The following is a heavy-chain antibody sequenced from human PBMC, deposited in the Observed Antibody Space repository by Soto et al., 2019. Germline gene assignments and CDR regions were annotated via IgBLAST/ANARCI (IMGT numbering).Heavy chain of an antibody. Sequence: SETLSLTCAVSGGSISSSNWWSWVRQPPGKGLEWIGEIYHSGSTNYNPSLKSRVTISVDKSKNQFSLKLSSVTAADTAVYYCARGMYSSGWRYYYYYGMDVWGQGTTVTVSS. CDR2: IYHSGST. J-gene: IGHJ6*02. D-gene: IGHD6-19*01. CDR3: ARGMYSSGWRYYYYYGMDV. V-gene: IGHV4-4*02. CDR1: GGSISSSNW.